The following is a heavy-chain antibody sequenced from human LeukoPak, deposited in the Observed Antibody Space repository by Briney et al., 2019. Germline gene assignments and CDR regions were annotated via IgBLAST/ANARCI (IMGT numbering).Heavy chain of an antibody. CDR2: IYYSGST. J-gene: IGHJ5*02. Sequence: SETLSLTCTVSGGSISSYYWSWIRQPPGKGLEWFGYIYYSGSTNYTPSLKSRITISVDTSRNQFSLKLNSVTAADTAVYYCARTVVVIDWFDPWGQGTLVTVSS. CDR1: GGSISSYY. V-gene: IGHV4-59*01. CDR3: ARTVVVIDWFDP. D-gene: IGHD3-22*01.